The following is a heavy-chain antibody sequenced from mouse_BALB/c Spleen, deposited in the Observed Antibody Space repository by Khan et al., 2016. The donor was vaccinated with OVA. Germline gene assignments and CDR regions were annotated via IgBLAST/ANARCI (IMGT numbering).Heavy chain of an antibody. CDR3: ARRYYFGYTFAY. V-gene: IGHV1-77*01. CDR1: GYTFTDYY. D-gene: IGHD1-2*01. J-gene: IGHJ3*01. CDR2: ISPGSGDT. Sequence: QVQLQQSGAELARPGASVKLSCKASGYTFTDYYINWVKQRTGQGLEWIGEISPGSGDTYYNEKFKGKATLTADKSSSPAYMQLSSLTSEAAAVYFCARRYYFGYTFAYWGQGTLVTVSA.